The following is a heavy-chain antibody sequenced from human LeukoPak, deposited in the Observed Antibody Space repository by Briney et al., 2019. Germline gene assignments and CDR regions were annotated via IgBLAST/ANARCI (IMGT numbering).Heavy chain of an antibody. D-gene: IGHD5-18*01. CDR2: IIPILGIA. V-gene: IGHV1-69*04. CDR1: GGTFSSYA. J-gene: IGHJ4*02. Sequence: SVKVSCKASGGTFSSYAISWVRQAPGQGLEWMGRIIPILGIANYAQKFQGRVTITADKSTSTAYMELSSLRSEDTAVYYCARDGLHRNPFDYWGQGTLVTVSS. CDR3: ARDGLHRNPFDY.